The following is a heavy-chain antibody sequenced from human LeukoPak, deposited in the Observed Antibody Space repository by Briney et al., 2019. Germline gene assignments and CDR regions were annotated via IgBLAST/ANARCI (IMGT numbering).Heavy chain of an antibody. CDR2: IYYSGST. D-gene: IGHD3-16*02. V-gene: IGHV4-39*01. Sequence: PSETLSLTCTVSGGSISSSSYYWGRIRQPPGKGLEWIGSIYYSGSTYYNPSLKSRVTISVDTSKNQFSLKLSSVTAADTAVYYCARRTFGGVIVLFDYWGRGTLVTVSS. CDR1: GGSISSSSYY. J-gene: IGHJ4*02. CDR3: ARRTFGGVIVLFDY.